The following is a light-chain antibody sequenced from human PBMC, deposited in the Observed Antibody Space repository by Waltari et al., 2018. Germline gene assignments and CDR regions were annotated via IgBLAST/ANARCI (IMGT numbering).Light chain of an antibody. CDR1: ALPKQY. Sequence: SYEFTQPPSVSVSPGQTARITCPGDALPKQYACWYQQKPGQAPVVVIYKDTERPSGIPERFSGSSSGTTVTLTISGVQAEDEADYYCQSADSSGKVFGGGTKLTVL. J-gene: IGLJ2*01. CDR3: QSADSSGKV. CDR2: KDT. V-gene: IGLV3-25*03.